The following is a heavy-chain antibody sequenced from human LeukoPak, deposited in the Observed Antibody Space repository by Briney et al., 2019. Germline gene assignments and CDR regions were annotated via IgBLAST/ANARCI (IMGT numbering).Heavy chain of an antibody. CDR2: IYSGGST. J-gene: IGHJ6*02. Sequence: PGGSLRLSCTASGFTFSNFWMGWVRQAPGKGLEWVSLIYSGGSTYYADSVKGRFTISRDNSKNTLYLQMNSLRAEDTAVYYCARGYYGLDVWGQGTTVTVSS. CDR1: GFTFSNFW. V-gene: IGHV3-53*01. CDR3: ARGYYGLDV.